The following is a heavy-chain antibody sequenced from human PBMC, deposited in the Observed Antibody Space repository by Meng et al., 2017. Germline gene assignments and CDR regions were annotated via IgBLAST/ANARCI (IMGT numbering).Heavy chain of an antibody. CDR3: AHSKKTYYDFWSGYLGYYFDY. J-gene: IGHJ4*02. Sequence: NTLKASGPTLVKPTQTLTLTCTFSGFSLSTSGVGVGWIRQPPGKALEWLALIYWDDDKRYSPSLKSRLTITKDTSKNQVVLTMTNMDPVDTATYYCAHSKKTYYDFWSGYLGYYFDYWGQGTLVTVSS. CDR2: IYWDDDK. D-gene: IGHD3-3*01. CDR1: GFSLSTSGVG. V-gene: IGHV2-5*02.